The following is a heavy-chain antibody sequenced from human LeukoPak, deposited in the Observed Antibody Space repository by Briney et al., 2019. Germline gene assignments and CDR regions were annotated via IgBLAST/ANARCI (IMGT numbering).Heavy chain of an antibody. CDR1: GGSFSGYY. J-gene: IGHJ6*04. CDR3: ARGSLNV. Sequence: SETLSLTCAVYGGSFSGYYWSWIRQPSGKGLEWMGEINQSGSTNYNPSLKSRVTISVDTSKNQFSLKLSSVTAADTDVYYCARGSLNVWGKGTTVTASS. D-gene: IGHD3-16*02. CDR2: INQSGST. V-gene: IGHV4-34*01.